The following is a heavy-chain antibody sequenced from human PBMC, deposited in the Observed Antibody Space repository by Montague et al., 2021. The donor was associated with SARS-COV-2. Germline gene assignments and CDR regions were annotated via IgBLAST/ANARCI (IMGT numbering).Heavy chain of an antibody. J-gene: IGHJ4*02. CDR2: IYYSGYT. Sequence: SETLSLTCTVSTGSLSTYYWSWIRQPPGKGLEWIGYIYYSGYTNYNPSLKSRITISVDTSKSQFSLRLSSVTAADTAFYYCVSHRGGYNYDDYFNHWGQGTLVSVSS. CDR1: TGSLSTYY. V-gene: IGHV4-59*08. CDR3: VSHRGGYNYDDYFNH. D-gene: IGHD5-18*01.